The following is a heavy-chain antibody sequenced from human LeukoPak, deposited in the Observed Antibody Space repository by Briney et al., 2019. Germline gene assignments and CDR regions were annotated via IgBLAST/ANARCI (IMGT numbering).Heavy chain of an antibody. J-gene: IGHJ3*02. Sequence: GGSLRLSCEASGFTFTNHWMHWVRQPPGKGLEWVSSISSSSSYIYYADSVKGRFTISRDNAKNSLYLQMNSLRAEDTAVYYCARDRGPYGGNSHGAFDIWGQGTMVTVSS. CDR3: ARDRGPYGGNSHGAFDI. V-gene: IGHV3-21*01. CDR2: ISSSSSYI. CDR1: GFTFTNHW. D-gene: IGHD4-23*01.